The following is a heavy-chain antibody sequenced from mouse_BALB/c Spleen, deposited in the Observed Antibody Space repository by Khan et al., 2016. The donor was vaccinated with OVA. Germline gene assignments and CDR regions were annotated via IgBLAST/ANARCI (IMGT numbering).Heavy chain of an antibody. V-gene: IGHV2-2*02. CDR1: GFSLTSYG. Sequence: QVQLKESGPGLVQPSQSLSITCTVSGFSLTSYGVHWVRQSPGKGLEWLGVIWSGGSTDYNAPFISRLSISKDNSKSHVFFKMNSLQANETAIYFWARIFRGTTDYARDYWGQGTSVTVAS. J-gene: IGHJ4*01. D-gene: IGHD2-14*01. CDR3: ARIFRGTTDYARDY. CDR2: IWSGGST.